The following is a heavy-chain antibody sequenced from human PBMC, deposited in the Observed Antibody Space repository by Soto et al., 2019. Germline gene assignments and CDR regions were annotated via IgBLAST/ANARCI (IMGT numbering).Heavy chain of an antibody. V-gene: IGHV4-31*03. D-gene: IGHD6-19*01. CDR3: ARARSSGWSYFDN. CDR2: IYYSGST. Sequence: ASETLSLTCTVSGGSISSSSYYWTWIRQHPGKGLEWIGYIYYSGSTYYNPSLKSRVTISADTSTDTSKSQFSLKLSSVTAADTAVYYCARARSSGWSYFDNWGQGTLVTVSS. CDR1: GGSISSSSYY. J-gene: IGHJ4*02.